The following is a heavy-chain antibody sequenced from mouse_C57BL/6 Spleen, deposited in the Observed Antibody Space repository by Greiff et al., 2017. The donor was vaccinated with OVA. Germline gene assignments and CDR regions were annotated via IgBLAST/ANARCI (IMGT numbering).Heavy chain of an antibody. D-gene: IGHD3-1*01. CDR1: GFTFSSYA. CDR2: ISSGGDYI. J-gene: IGHJ2*01. Sequence: EVKLVESGEGLVKPGGSLKLSCAASGFTFSSYAMSWVRQTPEKRLEWVAYISSGGDYIYYADTVKGRFSISRDNARNTLYLQMSSLKSEDTAMYYCTSGHSSGYFDYWGQGTTLTVSS. V-gene: IGHV5-9-1*02. CDR3: TSGHSSGYFDY.